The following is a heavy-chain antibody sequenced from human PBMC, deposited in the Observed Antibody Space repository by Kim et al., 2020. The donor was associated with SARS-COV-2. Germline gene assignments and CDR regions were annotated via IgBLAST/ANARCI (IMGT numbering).Heavy chain of an antibody. CDR2: INHSGST. V-gene: IGHV4-34*01. CDR3: ARGSLWFGELLTNWFDP. D-gene: IGHD3-10*01. CDR1: GGSFSGYY. J-gene: IGHJ5*02. Sequence: SETLSLTCAVYGGSFSGYYWSWIRQPPGKGLEWIGEINHSGSTNYNPSLKSRVTISVDTSKNQFSLKLSSVTAADTAVYYCARGSLWFGELLTNWFDPWGQGTLVTVSS.